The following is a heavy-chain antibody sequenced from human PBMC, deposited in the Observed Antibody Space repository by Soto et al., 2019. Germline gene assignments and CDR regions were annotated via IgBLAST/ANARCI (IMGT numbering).Heavy chain of an antibody. CDR2: ISGGGDNT. CDR1: GFTFSNYA. CDR3: AKERLARGLDY. Sequence: EVQLLDSGGGLVQPGGSLRLSCEASGFTFSNYAMNWVRQAPGKGLEWVLGISGGGDNTYYADSVKGRFTISRDNSKNTVFLQMNSLRAEDTAVYYCAKERLARGLDYWGQGTLVTVSS. V-gene: IGHV3-23*01. J-gene: IGHJ4*02.